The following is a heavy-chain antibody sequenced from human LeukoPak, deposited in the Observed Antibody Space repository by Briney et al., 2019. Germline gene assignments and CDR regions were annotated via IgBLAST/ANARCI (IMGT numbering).Heavy chain of an antibody. Sequence: SETLSLTCAVSGGSISSGGYSWSWVRQPPGKGLEWIGYIYHSGSTYYNPSLKSRVTISVDRSKNQFSLKLSSVTAADTAVYYCARVASYGSYRGCYRDWGQGTLVTVSS. CDR2: IYHSGST. CDR3: ARVASYGSYRGCYRD. D-gene: IGHD2-15*01. CDR1: GGSISSGGYS. V-gene: IGHV4-30-2*01. J-gene: IGHJ4*02.